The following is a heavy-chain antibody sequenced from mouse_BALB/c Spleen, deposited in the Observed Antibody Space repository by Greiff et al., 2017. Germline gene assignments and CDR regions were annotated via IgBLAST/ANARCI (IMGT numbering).Heavy chain of an antibody. CDR1: GFNIKDYY. CDR2: IDPENGDT. V-gene: IGHV14-4*02. Sequence: EVKVVESGAELVRSGASVKLSCTASGFNIKDYYMHWVKQRPEQGLEWIGWIDPENGDTEYAPKFQGKATMTADTSSNTAYLQLSSLTSEDTAVYYCNAWGHYGNYEDYWGQGTTLTVSS. J-gene: IGHJ2*01. CDR3: NAWGHYGNYEDY. D-gene: IGHD2-1*01.